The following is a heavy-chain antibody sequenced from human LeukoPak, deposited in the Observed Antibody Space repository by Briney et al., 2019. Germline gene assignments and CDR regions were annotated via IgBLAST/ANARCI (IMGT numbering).Heavy chain of an antibody. J-gene: IGHJ4*02. V-gene: IGHV3-23*01. D-gene: IGHD3-10*01. CDR3: AKYYYGSGSFSFDH. CDR2: INGSDGTT. Sequence: PGGSLRLSCAASGFTFSSYAISWVRQAPGQGLEWVSSINGSDGTTYYADSVKGRFTISRDNSKNTLSLQMNSLRAEDTAIYYCAKYYYGSGSFSFDHWGQGTLVTVSS. CDR1: GFTFSSYA.